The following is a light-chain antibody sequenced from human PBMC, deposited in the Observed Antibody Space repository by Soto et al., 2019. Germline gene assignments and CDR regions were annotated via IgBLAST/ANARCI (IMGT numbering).Light chain of an antibody. Sequence: EIVLTQSPGTLSLSPGERATLSCRASQSVSSSSLAWYQQKPGQAPRLLIYGASTRATGIPDRFSGSESGTDFTLIISRLEPEDFAVYYCQQYGSSPPFGGGT. J-gene: IGKJ4*01. CDR1: QSVSSSS. V-gene: IGKV3-20*01. CDR2: GAS. CDR3: QQYGSSPP.